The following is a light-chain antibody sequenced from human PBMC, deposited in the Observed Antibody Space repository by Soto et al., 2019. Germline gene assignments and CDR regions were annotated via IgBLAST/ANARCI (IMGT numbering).Light chain of an antibody. V-gene: IGKV1-39*01. Sequence: DIQMTQSASSLSASVGDRVIITCRASQSISSYLNWYQQKPGKAPKLLIYAASSLHSGVPSRFSGSGSGTDFTLTISSLQPEDFATYFCQQSYSTPPWTFGQGTKVDIK. J-gene: IGKJ1*01. CDR3: QQSYSTPPWT. CDR2: AAS. CDR1: QSISSY.